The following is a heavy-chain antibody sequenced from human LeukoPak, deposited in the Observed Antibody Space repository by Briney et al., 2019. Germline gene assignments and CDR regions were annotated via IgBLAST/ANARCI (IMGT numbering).Heavy chain of an antibody. D-gene: IGHD4-17*01. V-gene: IGHV3-21*04. CDR1: GFTFSDYT. J-gene: IGHJ4*02. CDR2: ISTSLSYI. Sequence: GGPLRLSCAASGFTFSDYTMNWVRQAPGKGLEWVSSISTSLSYIYYADSVKGRFTISRDNAENSLYLQMNSLRAEDTAVYYCAKDSATVTPYYFDSWGQGTLVTVSS. CDR3: AKDSATVTPYYFDS.